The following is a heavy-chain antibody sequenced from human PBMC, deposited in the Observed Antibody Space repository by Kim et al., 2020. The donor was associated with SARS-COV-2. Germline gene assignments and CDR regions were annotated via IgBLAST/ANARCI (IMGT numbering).Heavy chain of an antibody. CDR3: ARDPDLWADAFDI. J-gene: IGHJ3*02. V-gene: IGHV3-11*01. D-gene: IGHD3-10*01. Sequence: YADSVKGRFTISRDNAKNSLYLQMNSLRAEDTAVYYCARDPDLWADAFDIWGQGTMVTVSS.